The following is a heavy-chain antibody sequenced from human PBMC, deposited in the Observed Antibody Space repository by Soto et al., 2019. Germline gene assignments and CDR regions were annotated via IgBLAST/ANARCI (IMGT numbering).Heavy chain of an antibody. Sequence: PGGSLRLSCAASGFTFSSYSMNWVRQAPGKGLEWVSSISSSSSYIYYADSVKGRFTISRDNAKNSLYLQMNSLRAEDTAVYYWVFGGWNQYFSDYWGQEIPVTVYS. D-gene: IGHD1-1*01. J-gene: IGHJ4*02. V-gene: IGHV3-21*01. CDR2: ISSSSSYI. CDR1: GFTFSSYS. CDR3: VFGGWNQYFSDY.